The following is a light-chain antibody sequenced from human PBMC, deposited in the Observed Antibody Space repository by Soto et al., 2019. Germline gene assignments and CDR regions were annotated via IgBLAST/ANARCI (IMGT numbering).Light chain of an antibody. V-gene: IGLV2-14*01. J-gene: IGLJ1*01. CDR2: GVK. CDR3: SSYTTSYFYV. Sequence: SVLTQPASVSGSPGQSITISCTGSGLDIGAYNYVSWYQQHPGKAPKLIIYGVKNRPSGVSNRFSASKSAFTASLTISGLQAEDEADYYCSSYTTSYFYVFXPGTKVTVL. CDR1: GLDIGAYNY.